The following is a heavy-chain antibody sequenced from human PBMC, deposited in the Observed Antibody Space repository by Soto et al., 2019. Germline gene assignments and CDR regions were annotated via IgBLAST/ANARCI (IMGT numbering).Heavy chain of an antibody. V-gene: IGHV4-31*03. CDR3: ARGTVYYCPNDKCGFFFDH. Sequence: QVQLQESGSGLLKPSQTLSLDCSVSGDSLRRGFHHWSWLRQTPGKGLQLIGYIDTNGDTHYDPSLRNRLNMSIVTTESRFSLKVTSVTAADTAVYYCARGTVYYCPNDKCGFFFDHWGQGALVTVTS. CDR1: GDSLRRGFHH. D-gene: IGHD2-8*01. CDR2: IDTNGDT. J-gene: IGHJ4*02.